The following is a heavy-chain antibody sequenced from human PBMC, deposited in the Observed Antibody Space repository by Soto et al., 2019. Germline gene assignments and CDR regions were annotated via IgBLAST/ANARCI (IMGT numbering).Heavy chain of an antibody. J-gene: IGHJ6*02. CDR2: IIRIFGTA. CDR1: GGTFSSYA. V-gene: IGHV1-69*01. D-gene: IGHD4-17*01. Sequence: QVQLVQSGAEVKKPGSSVKVSCKASGGTFSSYAISWVRQAPGQGLEWMGGIIRIFGTANYAQKFQGRVTITADESTSTAYMELSSLRSEDTAVYYCARDGSAVTSLRGYYGMDVWGQGTTVTVSS. CDR3: ARDGSAVTSLRGYYGMDV.